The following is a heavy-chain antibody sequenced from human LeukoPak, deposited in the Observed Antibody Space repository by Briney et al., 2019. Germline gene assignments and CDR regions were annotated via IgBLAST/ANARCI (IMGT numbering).Heavy chain of an antibody. CDR1: GFTFSSYT. Sequence: GGSLRLSCAASGFTFSSYTMHWIRQAPGKGLEWVSSISGSNSYIFYADSVKGRFTVSRDNAKDSLYLQMNSLRAEDTAVYYCARDASWSGYPDYWGQGTLVTVSS. D-gene: IGHD3-3*01. CDR3: ARDASWSGYPDY. CDR2: ISGSNSYI. V-gene: IGHV3-21*01. J-gene: IGHJ4*02.